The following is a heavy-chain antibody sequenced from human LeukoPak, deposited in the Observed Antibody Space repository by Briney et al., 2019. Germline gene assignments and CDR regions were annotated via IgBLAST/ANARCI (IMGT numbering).Heavy chain of an antibody. V-gene: IGHV1-2*02. CDR1: GYIFTDYY. CDR3: ARGYCNGGTCYSQDY. D-gene: IGHD2-15*01. Sequence: ASMKVSCKASGYIFTDYYVHWVRQAPGQGLEWMGWINPNSGGTKYKQKFQGRVTMTRDTSISTAYMELSSLRYDDTALYYCARGYCNGGTCYSQDYWRQGTLVTVSS. CDR2: INPNSGGT. J-gene: IGHJ4*02.